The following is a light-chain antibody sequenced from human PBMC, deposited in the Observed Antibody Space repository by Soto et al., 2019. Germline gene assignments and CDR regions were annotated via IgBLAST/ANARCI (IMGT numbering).Light chain of an antibody. V-gene: IGLV1-40*01. Sequence: QSALTQPPAVSEAPGQRNTISCTGGSSNIGSGYDVHWYQRLPGTAPKLVIYGTTNRXXGXPDRFSSSKSGTSASLSISGPRSDAEADNFCATWDDSLNGFYVFGTGTNGTVL. J-gene: IGLJ1*01. CDR1: SSNIGSGYD. CDR2: GTT. CDR3: ATWDDSLNGFYV.